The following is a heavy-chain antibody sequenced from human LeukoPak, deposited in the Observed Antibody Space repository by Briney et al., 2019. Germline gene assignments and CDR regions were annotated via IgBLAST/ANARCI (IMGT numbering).Heavy chain of an antibody. CDR1: GFTFSSYW. Sequence: GGSLRLSCAASGFTFSSYWMSWVRQAPGKGLEWVANIKQDGSEKYYVDSVKGRFTISRDNAKNSLYLQMNSLRAEDTAVYYCARDTYYGGNHHFDYWGQGTLVTVSS. V-gene: IGHV3-7*01. J-gene: IGHJ4*02. CDR3: ARDTYYGGNHHFDY. CDR2: IKQDGSEK. D-gene: IGHD4-23*01.